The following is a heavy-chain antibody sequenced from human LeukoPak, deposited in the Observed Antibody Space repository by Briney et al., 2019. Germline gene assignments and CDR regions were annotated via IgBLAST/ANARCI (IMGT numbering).Heavy chain of an antibody. D-gene: IGHD1-1*01. CDR2: IYTSGST. CDR3: ARDLERWSTHWYFDL. J-gene: IGHJ2*01. Sequence: SETLSLACTVSGVSISSYYWSWIRQPVGKGLEWIGRIYTSGSTNYNPSLKSRVTMSVDTSKNQFSLKLSSVTAADTAVYYCARDLERWSTHWYFDLWGRGTLVTVSS. CDR1: GVSISSYY. V-gene: IGHV4-4*07.